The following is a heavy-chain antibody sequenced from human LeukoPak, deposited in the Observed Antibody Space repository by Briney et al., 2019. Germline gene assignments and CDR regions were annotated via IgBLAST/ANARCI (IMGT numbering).Heavy chain of an antibody. CDR2: ISISGSTM. V-gene: IGHV3-48*04. J-gene: IGHJ4*02. D-gene: IGHD4-17*01. CDR1: GFTFFTHP. Sequence: GGSLRLSCAAPGFTFFTHPMNWVRQAPGKGLEWVSYISISGSTMYYADSVKGRFTISRDNAKNSLYLQMDSLRADDTAVYYCVRDRFDYALDYWGQGALVTVSS. CDR3: VRDRFDYALDY.